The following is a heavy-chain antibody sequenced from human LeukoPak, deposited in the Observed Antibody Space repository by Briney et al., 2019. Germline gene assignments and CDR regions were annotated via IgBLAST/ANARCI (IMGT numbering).Heavy chain of an antibody. D-gene: IGHD6-19*01. CDR3: ASSLDSSGWYFGVC. CDR1: GASISSYY. J-gene: IGHJ4*02. CDR2: IYYSGST. Sequence: SETLSLTCTVSGASISSYYWSWIRQPPGKGLEWIGYIYYSGSTNYNPSLKSRVTISVDTSKNQFSLKLSSVTAADTALYYCASSLDSSGWYFGVCWGQGTLVTVSS. V-gene: IGHV4-59*01.